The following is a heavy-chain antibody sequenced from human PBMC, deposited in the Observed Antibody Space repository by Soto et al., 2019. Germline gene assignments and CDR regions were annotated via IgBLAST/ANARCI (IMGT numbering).Heavy chain of an antibody. CDR2: IIPIFGTA. CDR1: GGTFSSYA. D-gene: IGHD2-2*01. J-gene: IGHJ6*02. Sequence: QVQLVQSGAEVKKPGSSVKVSCKASGGTFSSYAISWVRQAPGQGLEWMGGIIPIFGTANYAQKFQGRVTITADESTRSAYMELSSLRSEDTAVYYCARVLRYCSSTSCYALSDYYYYYGMDVWGQGTTVTVSS. V-gene: IGHV1-69*01. CDR3: ARVLRYCSSTSCYALSDYYYYYGMDV.